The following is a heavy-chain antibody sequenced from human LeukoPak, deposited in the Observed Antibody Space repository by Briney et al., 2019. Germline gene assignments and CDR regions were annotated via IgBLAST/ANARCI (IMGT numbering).Heavy chain of an antibody. D-gene: IGHD3-22*01. Sequence: GGSLRLSCAGSGFTFSSYAMSWVRQAPGQGLEWVSRIKSDGSTNYADSVKGRFTISRDNAKNTVSLQMNSLRAEDTGVYYCARAPSEIGGYYPEYFRHWGQGTLVTVSS. CDR2: IKSDGST. V-gene: IGHV3-74*01. CDR3: ARAPSEIGGYYPEYFRH. J-gene: IGHJ1*01. CDR1: GFTFSSYA.